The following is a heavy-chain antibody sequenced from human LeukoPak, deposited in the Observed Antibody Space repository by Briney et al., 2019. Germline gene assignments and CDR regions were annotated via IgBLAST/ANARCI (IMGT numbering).Heavy chain of an antibody. D-gene: IGHD2-2*01. CDR3: ARDDCSTTPSYAY. V-gene: IGHV3-33*01. CDR1: GFTFTNYG. Sequence: GRSLGLSCTTSGFTFTNYGINWVRQAPGKGLEWVAAIWYDGSKTSYTDSVKGRFTVSRDISKNTVYLQMNGLKAEDTAVYYCARDDCSTTPSYAYWGQGTLVTVSS. J-gene: IGHJ4*02. CDR2: IWYDGSKT.